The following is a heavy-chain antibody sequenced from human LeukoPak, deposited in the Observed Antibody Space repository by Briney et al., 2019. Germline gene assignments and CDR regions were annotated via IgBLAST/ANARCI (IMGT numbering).Heavy chain of an antibody. D-gene: IGHD6-13*01. CDR1: GFTFSSYV. CDR2: ISGGGAKT. J-gene: IGHJ4*02. CDR3: AKGGDSNSWYYFNY. V-gene: IGHV3-23*01. Sequence: GGSLRLSCAASGFTFSSYVMSWVRRAPGKGLESVSGISGGGAKTYNADSVKGLFTISRENSKNTLYLQMNSLRAEDTAVYYCAKGGDSNSWYYFNYWGQGTLVTVSS.